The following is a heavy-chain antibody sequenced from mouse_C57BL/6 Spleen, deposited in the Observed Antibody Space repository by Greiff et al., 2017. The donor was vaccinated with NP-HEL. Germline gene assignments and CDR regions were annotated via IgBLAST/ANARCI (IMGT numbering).Heavy chain of an antibody. CDR1: GYTFTSYW. CDR3: TRGVVTTVGAAD. V-gene: IGHV1-53*01. J-gene: IGHJ1*03. D-gene: IGHD1-1*01. Sequence: QVQLQQPGTELVKPGASVKLSCKASGYTFTSYWMHWVQQRPGQGLEWIGNINPSNGGTNYNEKFKSKATLTVDKSSSTAYMQLSSLTSEDAAVYYCTRGVVTTVGAADWGKGTTVTVSS. CDR2: INPSNGGT.